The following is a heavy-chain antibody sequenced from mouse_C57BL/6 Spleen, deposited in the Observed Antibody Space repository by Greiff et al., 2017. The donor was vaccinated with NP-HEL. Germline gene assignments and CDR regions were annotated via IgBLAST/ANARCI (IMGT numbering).Heavy chain of an antibody. J-gene: IGHJ3*01. CDR2: FHPYNDDT. D-gene: IGHD2-3*01. Sequence: QVQLQQSGAELVKPGASVKMSCKASGYTFTTYPIEWMKQNHGKSLEWIGNFHPYNDDTKYNEKFKGKATLTVEKSSSTVYVELSRLTSDDSAVYSCERGEDGYYGFDYWGQGTLVTVSA. V-gene: IGHV1-47*01. CDR1: GYTFTTYP. CDR3: ERGEDGYYGFDY.